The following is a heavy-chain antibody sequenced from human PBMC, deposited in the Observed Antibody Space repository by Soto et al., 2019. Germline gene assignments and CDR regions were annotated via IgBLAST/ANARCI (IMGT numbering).Heavy chain of an antibody. Sequence: PGKGLEWIGYIYYRGSTNYNPSLKSRVTISVDTSKNQFSLKLSSVTAADTAVYYCARSGYSNYYYMDVWGKGTTVTVSS. CDR3: ARSGYSNYYYMDV. D-gene: IGHD3-22*01. V-gene: IGHV4-59*08. CDR2: IYYRGST. J-gene: IGHJ6*03.